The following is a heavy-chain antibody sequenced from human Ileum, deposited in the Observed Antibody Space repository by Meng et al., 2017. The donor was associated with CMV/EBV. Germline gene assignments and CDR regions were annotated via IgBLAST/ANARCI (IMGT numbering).Heavy chain of an antibody. D-gene: IGHD2-2*02. CDR3: ARVFCRTTSCYTAWFDP. Sequence: YDGPFSGYFWSWIRQPPGKGLEWIGEINHGGNTQYNPSLQSRVTISIDTSKNQFSLNLKSVTAADTAVYYCARVFCRTTSCYTAWFDPWGQGSLVTVSS. V-gene: IGHV4-34*01. J-gene: IGHJ5*02. CDR1: DGPFSGYF. CDR2: INHGGNT.